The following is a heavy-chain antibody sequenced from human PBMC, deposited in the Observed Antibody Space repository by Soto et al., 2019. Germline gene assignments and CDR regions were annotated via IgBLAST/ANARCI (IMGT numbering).Heavy chain of an antibody. J-gene: IGHJ4*02. CDR3: ARHGGAYFDY. V-gene: IGHV4-4*02. D-gene: IGHD2-21*01. CDR2: VYQSGTA. CDR1: GGSVSSRNW. Sequence: QVQLQESGPGLMKPSETLSLTCAVSGGSVSSRNWWSWVRQPPGKGLEWIGQVYQSGTAYYNPSLDSRVTMSVDKSKNQVSLLVTSVTAADTAVYYCARHGGAYFDYWGQGILVTVPS.